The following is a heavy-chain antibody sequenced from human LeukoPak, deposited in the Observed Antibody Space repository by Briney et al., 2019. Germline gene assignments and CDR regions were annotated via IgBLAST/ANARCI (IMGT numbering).Heavy chain of an antibody. CDR1: GGSISSYY. D-gene: IGHD3-22*01. CDR3: ARDRYYDSSGYYYSWDY. J-gene: IGHJ4*02. Sequence: ASETLSLTCTVSGGSISSYYWSWIRQPAGKGLEWIGRIYTSGSTNYNPSLKSRVTMSVDTSKNQFSLKLSSVTAADTAVYYCARDRYYDSSGYYYSWDYWGQGTLVTVSS. CDR2: IYTSGST. V-gene: IGHV4-4*07.